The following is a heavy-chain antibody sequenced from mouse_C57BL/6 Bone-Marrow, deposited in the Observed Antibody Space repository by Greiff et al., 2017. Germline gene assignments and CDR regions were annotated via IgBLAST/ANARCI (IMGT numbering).Heavy chain of an antibody. D-gene: IGHD2-3*01. CDR1: GFTFSDYY. CDR2: INYDGSST. CDR3: ARDLLYAFDV. J-gene: IGHJ1*03. V-gene: IGHV5-16*01. Sequence: EVKLVESEGGLVQPGSSMKLSCTASGFTFSDYYMAWVRQVPEKGLEWVANINYDGSSTYYLDSLKSRFIISRDNAKNILYLQMSSLKSEDTATYYCARDLLYAFDVWGTGTTVTVSS.